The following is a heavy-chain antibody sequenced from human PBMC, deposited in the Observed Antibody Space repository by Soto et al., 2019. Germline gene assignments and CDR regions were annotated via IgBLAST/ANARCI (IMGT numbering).Heavy chain of an antibody. CDR3: ARDLALAGNY. J-gene: IGHJ4*02. V-gene: IGHV3-21*01. Sequence: GVLRLSCAASGFTFRSYAMNWVRQTQEKGLEWVSSISSTSTYTHYADSVKGRFTISRDNANNSLFLQMNSLRAEDTAIYYCARDLALAGNYWGQGALVTVSS. CDR1: GFTFRSYA. CDR2: ISSTSTYT. D-gene: IGHD6-19*01.